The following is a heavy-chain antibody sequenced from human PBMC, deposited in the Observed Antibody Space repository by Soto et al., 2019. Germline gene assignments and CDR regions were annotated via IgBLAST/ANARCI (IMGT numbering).Heavy chain of an antibody. CDR3: ARGLYYYDSSGYSQAQEFDY. CDR2: ISYDGSNK. CDR1: GFTFSSYA. J-gene: IGHJ4*02. D-gene: IGHD3-22*01. V-gene: IGHV3-30*09. Sequence: LRLSCAASGFTFSSYAMHWVRQAPGKGLEWVAVISYDGSNKYYADSVKGRFAISRDNSKNTLYLQMNSLRAEDTAVYYCARGLYYYDSSGYSQAQEFDYWGQGTLVTVSS.